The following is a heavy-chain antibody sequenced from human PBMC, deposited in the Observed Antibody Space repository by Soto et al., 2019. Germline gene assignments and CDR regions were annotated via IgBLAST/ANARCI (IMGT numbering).Heavy chain of an antibody. CDR1: GGSISSYY. CDR2: IYYSGST. CDR3: ARVYYYDSSRGYGMDV. D-gene: IGHD3-22*01. J-gene: IGHJ6*02. Sequence: QVQLQESGPGLVKPSETLSLTCTVSGGSISSYYWSWIRQPPGKGLEWIGYIYYSGSTNYNPSLKSRVTISVDTSKNQFSLKLSSVTAADTAVYYCARVYYYDSSRGYGMDVWGQGTTVTVSS. V-gene: IGHV4-59*01.